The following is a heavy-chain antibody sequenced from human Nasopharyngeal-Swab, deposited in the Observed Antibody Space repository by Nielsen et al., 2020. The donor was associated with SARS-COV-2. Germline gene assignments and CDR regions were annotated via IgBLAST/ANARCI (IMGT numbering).Heavy chain of an antibody. J-gene: IGHJ4*02. D-gene: IGHD6-6*01. CDR3: ASQIAARFDY. V-gene: IGHV4-4*02. Sequence: WIRQPPGKGLEWIGEIYHSGSTNYNPSLKRRVTISVDKSKNQLSLKLSSVTAADTAVYYCASQIAARFDYWGQGTLVTVSS. CDR2: IYHSGST.